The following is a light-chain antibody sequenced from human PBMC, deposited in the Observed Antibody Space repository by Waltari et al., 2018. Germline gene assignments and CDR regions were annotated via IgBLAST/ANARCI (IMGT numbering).Light chain of an antibody. CDR2: RNN. J-gene: IGLJ3*02. CDR1: SSNIGDNY. CDR3: ATWDDSLSGWV. Sequence: QSVLTQLPSASGTPGQGVTISCSGRSSNIGDNYVYWYQPFPGTSPKLLIHRNNQRPPGVPDRFSGSKSGTSAFLVISGLRSEDEADYHCATWDDSLSGWVFGGGTKVTVL. V-gene: IGLV1-47*01.